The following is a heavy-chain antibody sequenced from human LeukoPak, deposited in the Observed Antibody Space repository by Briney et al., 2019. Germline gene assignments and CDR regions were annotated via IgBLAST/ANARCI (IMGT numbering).Heavy chain of an antibody. Sequence: GGSLRLSCAASGFTVSSNYMSWVRQAPGNGLEWVSVIYSGGSTYYADSVKGRFTISRDNSKNTLYLQMNSLRAEDTAVYYCASSHWVPDAFDIWGQGTMVTVSS. D-gene: IGHD7-27*01. CDR1: GFTVSSNY. CDR3: ASSHWVPDAFDI. V-gene: IGHV3-66*01. J-gene: IGHJ3*02. CDR2: IYSGGST.